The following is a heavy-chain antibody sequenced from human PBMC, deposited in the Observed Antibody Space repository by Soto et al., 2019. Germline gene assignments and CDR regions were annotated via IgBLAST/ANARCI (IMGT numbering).Heavy chain of an antibody. D-gene: IGHD3-10*01. CDR2: ISSSSSTT. J-gene: IGHJ4*02. CDR3: ARDAGSWGY. V-gene: IGHV3-48*02. CDR1: GFTFTTYR. Sequence: EVQLVESGGGLVQPGGSLRLSCAASGFTFTTYRMNWVRQAPGKGLEWVSYISSSSSTTYYADAVKGRFTISRNNAKNYLYLQMNSLRDEDTAVYYCARDAGSWGYWGQGTLVTVSS.